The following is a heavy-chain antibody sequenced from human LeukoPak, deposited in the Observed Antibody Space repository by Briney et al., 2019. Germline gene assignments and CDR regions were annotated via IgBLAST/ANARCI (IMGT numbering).Heavy chain of an antibody. CDR3: ARDGGCSSTSCSTDYFDY. CDR2: FDPEDGET. CDR1: GYTFTSYA. Sequence: GASAKVSCKASGYTFTSYAMNWVRQAPGQGLEWMGGFDPEDGETIYAQKFQGRVTMTEDTSTDTAYMELRSLRSDDTAVYYCARDGGCSSTSCSTDYFDYWGQGTLVTVSS. J-gene: IGHJ4*02. V-gene: IGHV1-24*01. D-gene: IGHD2-2*01.